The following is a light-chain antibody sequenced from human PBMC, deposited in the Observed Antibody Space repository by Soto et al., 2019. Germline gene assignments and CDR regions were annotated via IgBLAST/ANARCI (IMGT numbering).Light chain of an antibody. CDR1: QSISSY. CDR3: QQSYSTPWT. CDR2: AAS. V-gene: IGKV1-39*01. Sequence: DIQMTQSPSSLSASVGDRVTITCRASQSISSYLNWYQQNPGKAPKLLIYAASSLQSGVPSRFSGSGSGTDFTLTISSLQPEDFATYYCQQSYSTPWTLGQGTKVEIK. J-gene: IGKJ1*01.